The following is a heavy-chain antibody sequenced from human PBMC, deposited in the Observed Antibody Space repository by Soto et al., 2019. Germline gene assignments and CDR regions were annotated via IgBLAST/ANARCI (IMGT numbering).Heavy chain of an antibody. V-gene: IGHV3-23*01. D-gene: IGHD3-3*01. J-gene: IGHJ6*03. CDR3: AKCPDYDFWSGYHDYYYYYMDV. CDR1: GFTFSSYA. Sequence: GGSLRLSCAASGFTFSSYAMSWVRQAPGKGLEWVSAISGSGGSTYYADSVKGRFTISRDNSKNTLYLQMNSLRAEDTAVYYCAKCPDYDFWSGYHDYYYYYMDVWGKGTTVTVSS. CDR2: ISGSGGST.